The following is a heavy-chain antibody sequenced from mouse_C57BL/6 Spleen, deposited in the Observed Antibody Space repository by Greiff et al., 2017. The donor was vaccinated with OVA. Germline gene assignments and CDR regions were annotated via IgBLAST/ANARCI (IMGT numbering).Heavy chain of an antibody. CDR1: GYTFTSYW. Sequence: QVQLKQPGTALVKPGASVKLSCKASGYTFTSYWMHWVKQRPGQGLEWIGNINPSNGGTNYNEKFKSKATLTVDKSSSTAYMQLSLTSEDSAVYYCARYGNYGPFDYWGQGTTLTVSS. CDR2: INPSNGGT. D-gene: IGHD2-1*01. V-gene: IGHV1-53*01. CDR3: ARYGNYGPFDY. J-gene: IGHJ2*01.